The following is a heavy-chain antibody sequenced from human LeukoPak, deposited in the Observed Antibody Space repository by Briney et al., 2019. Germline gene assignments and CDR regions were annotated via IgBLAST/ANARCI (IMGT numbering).Heavy chain of an antibody. J-gene: IGHJ5*02. CDR3: ARDLYDILTGTPSWFDP. D-gene: IGHD3-9*01. Sequence: SETLSLTCTVSGYSIIAGYYWGWIRQPPGKGLEWIGSIYHTGSTYYNPSLKSRVTISVDTTKNQFSLNLSSVTAADTAVYYCARDLYDILTGTPSWFDPWGQGTLVTVSS. CDR1: GYSIIAGYY. CDR2: IYHTGST. V-gene: IGHV4-38-2*02.